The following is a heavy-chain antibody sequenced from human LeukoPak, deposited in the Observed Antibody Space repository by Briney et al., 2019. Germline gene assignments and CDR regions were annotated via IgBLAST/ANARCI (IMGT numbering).Heavy chain of an antibody. J-gene: IGHJ4*02. D-gene: IGHD3-10*01. CDR3: ATLGPYYYGSGSYIDY. Sequence: SETLSLTCAVYGGSFSGYYWSWIRQPPGKGLEWIGEINHSESTNYNPSLKSRVTISVDTSKNQFSLKLSSVTAADTAVYYCATLGPYYYGSGSYIDYWGQGTLVTVSS. V-gene: IGHV4-34*01. CDR2: INHSEST. CDR1: GGSFSGYY.